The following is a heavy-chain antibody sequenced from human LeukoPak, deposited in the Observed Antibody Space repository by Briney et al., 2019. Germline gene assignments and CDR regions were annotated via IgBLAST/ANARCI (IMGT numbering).Heavy chain of an antibody. Sequence: SGPTLVNPTQTLTLTCTFSGFALDTSGGGGGWIRQPPGKALEWLAFIYWDVDKRYSLSLKSGSTITKDTSKNQVVLRMTNMDPVDTATYYCAHSEDYYGSVDAFDIWGEGTMVTVSS. CDR1: GFALDTSGGG. J-gene: IGHJ3*02. CDR3: AHSEDYYGSVDAFDI. CDR2: IYWDVDK. D-gene: IGHD3-10*01. V-gene: IGHV2-5*02.